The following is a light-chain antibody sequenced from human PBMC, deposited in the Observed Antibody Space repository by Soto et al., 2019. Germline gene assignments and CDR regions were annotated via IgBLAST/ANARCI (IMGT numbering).Light chain of an antibody. CDR1: QSVTNNF. CDR2: GAS. J-gene: IGKJ3*01. V-gene: IGKV3-20*01. Sequence: PGDRATLSCGASQSVTNNFLAWYQQKPGQAPRLLIYGASSRATGVPDRFSGSGSGTDFTLTISRLEPGDFAVYYCQQYGTLLFTFGPGTKVDIK. CDR3: QQYGTLLFT.